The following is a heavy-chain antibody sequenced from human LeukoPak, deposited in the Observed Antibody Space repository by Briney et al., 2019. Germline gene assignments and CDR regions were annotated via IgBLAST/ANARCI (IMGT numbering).Heavy chain of an antibody. CDR1: GYTFTNYD. CDR3: ARVGELTMYAFDI. CDR2: MNPNSGNT. J-gene: IGHJ3*02. D-gene: IGHD4/OR15-4a*01. Sequence: ASVKVSCKASGYTFTNYDINWVRQATGQGLEWMGYMNPNSGNTGYAQKFQDRVTITSDTSISTAYMELSSLRSDDTAVYYCARVGELTMYAFDIWGQGTMVTVSS. V-gene: IGHV1-8*03.